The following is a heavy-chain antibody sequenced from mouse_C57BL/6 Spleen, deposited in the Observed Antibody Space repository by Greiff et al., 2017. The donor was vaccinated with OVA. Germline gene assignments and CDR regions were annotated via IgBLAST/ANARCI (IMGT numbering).Heavy chain of an antibody. V-gene: IGHV1-61*01. CDR3: AREGDGYGGGY. Sequence: QVHVKQPGAELVRPGSSVKLSCKASGYTFTSYWMDWVKQRPGQGLEWIGNIYPSDSETHYNQKFKDKATLTVDKSSSTAYMQLSSLTSEDSAVYYCAREGDGYGGGYWGQGTTLTVSS. D-gene: IGHD2-2*01. CDR1: GYTFTSYW. CDR2: IYPSDSET. J-gene: IGHJ2*01.